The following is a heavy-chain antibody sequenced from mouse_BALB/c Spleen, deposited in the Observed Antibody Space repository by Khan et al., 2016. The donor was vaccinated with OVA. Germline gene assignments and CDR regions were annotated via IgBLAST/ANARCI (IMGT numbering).Heavy chain of an antibody. Sequence: QVHVKQSGPELVRPGVSVKISCKGSGYTFTDYSMHWVKQSHAKSLEWIGVISTYSVNTNYNQKFKGKATMTVDKSSSTAYMERARLTSEDSAIYYCAIRDYFDYWGQGTTLTVSS. V-gene: IGHV1S137*01. CDR3: AIRDYFDY. J-gene: IGHJ2*01. CDR1: GYTFTDYS. CDR2: ISTYSVNT.